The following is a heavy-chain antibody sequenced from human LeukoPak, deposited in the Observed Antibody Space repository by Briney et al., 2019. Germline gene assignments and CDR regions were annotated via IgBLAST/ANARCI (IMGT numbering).Heavy chain of an antibody. V-gene: IGHV3-7*01. CDR1: GFTFSSYW. J-gene: IGHJ6*03. D-gene: IGHD5-24*01. CDR3: ARVNRWLQSPDYYYYYMDV. CDR2: IKQDGSEK. Sequence: GGSLRLSCAASGFTFSSYWMSWVRQAPGKGLEWVANIKQDGSEKYYVDSVKGRFTISRDNAKNSLYLQMNSLRAEDTAVYYCARVNRWLQSPDYYYYYMDVWGKGTTVTVSS.